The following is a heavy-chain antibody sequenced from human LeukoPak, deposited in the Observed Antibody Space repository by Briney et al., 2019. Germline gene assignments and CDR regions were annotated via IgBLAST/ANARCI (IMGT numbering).Heavy chain of an antibody. D-gene: IGHD3-10*01. Sequence: PGGSLRLSCAASGFTFSSYAMRCVRQPPGKGLEWVSAISGSGGSTYYADSLNGPFTISRDKSKNTLYLQMNSLRAEDTGVYYCARDPVLLWFGESLDIDYWGQGTLVTVSS. CDR1: GFTFSSYA. CDR3: ARDPVLLWFGESLDIDY. J-gene: IGHJ4*02. V-gene: IGHV3-23*01. CDR2: ISGSGGST.